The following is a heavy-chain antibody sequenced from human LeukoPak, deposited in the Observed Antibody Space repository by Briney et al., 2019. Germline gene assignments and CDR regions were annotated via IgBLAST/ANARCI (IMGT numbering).Heavy chain of an antibody. J-gene: IGHJ4*02. CDR1: GGSISSGGYS. V-gene: IGHV4-30-2*01. CDR3: ARARAARPSYFDY. CDR2: IYHSGST. D-gene: IGHD6-6*01. Sequence: SETLSLTCAVSGGSISSGGYSWSWIRQPPGKGLEWIGYIYHSGSTYYNPSLKSRVTISVDRSKNQFSLKLSSVTAADTAVYYCARARAARPSYFDYWGQGTLVTVSS.